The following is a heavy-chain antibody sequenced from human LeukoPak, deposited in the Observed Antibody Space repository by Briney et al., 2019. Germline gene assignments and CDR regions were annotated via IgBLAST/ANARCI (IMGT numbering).Heavy chain of an antibody. D-gene: IGHD3-22*01. V-gene: IGHV4-30-2*01. CDR1: GGSISSGGYS. Sequence: SETLSLTCAVSGGSISSGGYSWSWIRQPPGKGLEWIGCIYHSGSTYYNPSLKSRVTISVDRSKNQFSLKLSSVTAADTAVYYCARVRANYYDSSGYYALDAFDIWGQGTMVTVSS. CDR2: IYHSGST. J-gene: IGHJ3*02. CDR3: ARVRANYYDSSGYYALDAFDI.